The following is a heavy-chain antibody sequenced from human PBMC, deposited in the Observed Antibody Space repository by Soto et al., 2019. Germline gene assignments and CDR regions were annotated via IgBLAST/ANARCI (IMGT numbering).Heavy chain of an antibody. CDR1: VGSIRSGDYY. D-gene: IGHD3-10*01. V-gene: IGHV4-30-4*02. Sequence: PSVTISLTCTVSVGSIRSGDYYWMWISKPPGKGLEWIGYIYYIGSTYYNPSLKSRVIRSVDPSKSQLSLKLSSVTEGNTAVYYCARGPNYYNSGRGWFGRSDQVNLVTAS. J-gene: IGHJ5*02. CDR3: ARGPNYYNSGRGWFGR. CDR2: IYYIGST.